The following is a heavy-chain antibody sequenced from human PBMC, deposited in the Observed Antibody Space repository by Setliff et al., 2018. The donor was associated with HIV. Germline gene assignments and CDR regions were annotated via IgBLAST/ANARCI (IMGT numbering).Heavy chain of an antibody. D-gene: IGHD3-10*01. CDR2: INQDGSEK. CDR1: GFSFGEFA. J-gene: IGHJ6*02. V-gene: IGHV3-7*01. CDR3: ARKLRPGHGVDV. Sequence: GGSLGLSCTASGFSFGEFALNWVRQAPGKGLEWVANINQDGSEKNYVDSVKGRFTISRDNAKNSMDLQMNSLRAEDTAIYYCARKLRPGHGVDVWGQGTTVTVSS.